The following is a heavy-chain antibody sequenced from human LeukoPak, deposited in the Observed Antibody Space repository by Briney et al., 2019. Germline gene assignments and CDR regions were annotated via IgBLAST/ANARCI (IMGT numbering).Heavy chain of an antibody. CDR2: TSSSDSGK. CDR1: GFTLSSYA. J-gene: IGHJ4*02. CDR3: GREIQAPGKTLEY. V-gene: IGHV3-23*01. Sequence: GGSLRLSCVVSGFTLSSYAMSWVRQAPGKGLEWVAATSSSDSGKYHADSVKGRFTISRDNAKNTLYLQMNSLRGEDTAVYYCGREIQAPGKTLEYWGQGTLVTVSS.